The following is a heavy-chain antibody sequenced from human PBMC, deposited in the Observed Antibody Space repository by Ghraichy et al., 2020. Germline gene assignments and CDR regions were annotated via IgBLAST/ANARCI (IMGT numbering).Heavy chain of an antibody. D-gene: IGHD4-11*01. V-gene: IGHV3-7*01. CDR1: GFTFSSYW. CDR2: IKQDGSEK. J-gene: IGHJ6*03. CDR3: ARDRRYSNTLYYFYYYMDV. Sequence: GGSLRLSCTASGFTFSSYWMSWVRQAPGKGLEWVANIKQDGSEKSYVDSVKGRFTLSRDNAKNSLCLQMNSLRAEDTAVYYCARDRRYSNTLYYFYYYMDVWGKGTTVTVSS.